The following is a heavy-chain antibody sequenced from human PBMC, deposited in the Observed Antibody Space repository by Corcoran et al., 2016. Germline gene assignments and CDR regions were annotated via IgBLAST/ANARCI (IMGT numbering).Heavy chain of an antibody. CDR2: ISSSGSTV. J-gene: IGHJ4*02. V-gene: IGHV3-11*01. Sequence: QVQLVESGGGLVKPGGSLRLSCAASGFTFSDYYMSWIRQAPGKGLEWVSYISSSGSTVYYADSVKGRFTISRDNAKNSLYLQMNSLRAEDQVVNYWAGRPFNAGYCGGDCELFDYWGQGTLVTVSS. CDR3: AGRPFNAGYCGGDCELFDY. D-gene: IGHD2-21*02. CDR1: GFTFSDYY.